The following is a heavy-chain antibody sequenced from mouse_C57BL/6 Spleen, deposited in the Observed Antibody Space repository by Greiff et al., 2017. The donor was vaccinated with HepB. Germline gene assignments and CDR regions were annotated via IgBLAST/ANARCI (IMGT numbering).Heavy chain of an antibody. J-gene: IGHJ3*01. CDR1: GYTFTDYN. D-gene: IGHD2-5*01. Sequence: VQLQQSGPELVKPGASVKMSCKASGYTFTDYNMHWVKQSHGKSLEWIGYINPNNGGTSYNQKFKGKATLTVNKSSSTAYMELRSLTSEDSAVYYCARSMAYYSNYLAYWGQGTLVTVSA. CDR3: ARSMAYYSNYLAY. CDR2: INPNNGGT. V-gene: IGHV1-22*01.